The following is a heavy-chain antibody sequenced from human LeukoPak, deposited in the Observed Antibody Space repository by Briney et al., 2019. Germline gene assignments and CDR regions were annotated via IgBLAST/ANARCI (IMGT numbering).Heavy chain of an antibody. J-gene: IGHJ4*02. D-gene: IGHD4-23*01. V-gene: IGHV1-24*01. Sequence: ASAKVSCKVSGYTLTELSMHWVRQAPGKGLEWMGGFDPEDGETIYAQKFQGRVTMTEDTSTDTAYMELSSLRSEDTAVYYCASRDYGGNFYLIWGQGTLVTVSS. CDR3: ASRDYGGNFYLI. CDR2: FDPEDGET. CDR1: GYTLTELS.